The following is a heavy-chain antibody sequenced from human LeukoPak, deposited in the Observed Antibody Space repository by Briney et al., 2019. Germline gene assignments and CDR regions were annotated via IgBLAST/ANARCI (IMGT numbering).Heavy chain of an antibody. CDR3: ARDLPRGYSGYGPFDY. J-gene: IGHJ4*02. D-gene: IGHD5-12*01. CDR1: GDSINSHY. Sequence: SETLSLTCAVSGDSINSHYWNWIRRPPGKGLEWVAYIHSSGTTSTNPSLRSRVTVSLDTSKNQFSLRLTSLSSADTAVYYCARDLPRGYSGYGPFDYWGQGTLVTVSS. V-gene: IGHV4-59*11. CDR2: IHSSGTT.